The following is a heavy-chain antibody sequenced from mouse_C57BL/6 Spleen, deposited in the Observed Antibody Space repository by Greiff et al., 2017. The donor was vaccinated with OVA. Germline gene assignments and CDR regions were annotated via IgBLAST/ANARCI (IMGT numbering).Heavy chain of an antibody. CDR3: AREGPLTGRYFDY. D-gene: IGHD4-1*01. CDR1: VYAFPNYL. V-gene: IGHV1-54*01. J-gene: IGHJ2*01. Sequence: HVQLTASCAELVRPGTSVTVSFKASVYAFPNYLIEWVTQRPGQGLEWIGVFNPGRGGTNYNEKFKGKATLTADKSSSTANMQLSSLTSEDSAVYCCAREGPLTGRYFDYWGQGTTLTVSS. CDR2: FNPGRGGT.